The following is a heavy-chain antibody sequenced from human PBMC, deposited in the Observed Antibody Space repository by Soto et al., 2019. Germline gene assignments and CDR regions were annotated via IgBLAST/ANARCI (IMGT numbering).Heavy chain of an antibody. CDR1: GFTFSYYG. J-gene: IGHJ4*02. Sequence: QVQLVESGGGVVQPGKSLTLSCAAFGFTFSYYGMHWVRQAPGKGLEWVALISNDGSNKYYADSLKGRFTISRDNSNNTPILQVNSPTDDDMAVYYCAKDQDFGGTSCRFSAPGYWGQGSLVILSS. CDR2: ISNDGSNK. D-gene: IGHD2-2*01. V-gene: IGHV3-30*18. CDR3: AKDQDFGGTSCRFSAPGY.